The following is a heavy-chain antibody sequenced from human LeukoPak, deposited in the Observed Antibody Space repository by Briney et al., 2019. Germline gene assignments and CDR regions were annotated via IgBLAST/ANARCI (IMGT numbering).Heavy chain of an antibody. V-gene: IGHV1-2*02. CDR1: GYTFTGNH. Sequence: ASVKVSCKASGYTFTGNHVHWVRQAPGQGLEWRGWIDPNSGGTKYAQKFQDRVTMTSDTSISTAYMELSVLRSDDTAVYFCAKEADIVSFDLWGRGTLVTVSS. CDR3: AKEADIVSFDL. J-gene: IGHJ2*01. CDR2: IDPNSGGT. D-gene: IGHD2/OR15-2a*01.